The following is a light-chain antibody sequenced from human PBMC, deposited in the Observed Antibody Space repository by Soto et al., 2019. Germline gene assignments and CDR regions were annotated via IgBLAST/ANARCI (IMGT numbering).Light chain of an antibody. CDR2: DDT. V-gene: IGLV3-21*02. CDR3: QVWDSSTKHLV. CDR1: NIGTKG. J-gene: IGLJ2*01. Sequence: SYELTQPPSVSVAPGQTATITCGGNNIGTKGVHWYQKRPGQAPVLVVYDDTDRPSGIPERFSGSNSGNTATLTIGRVEAGDAADYYCQVWDSSTKHLVFGGGTQLTVL.